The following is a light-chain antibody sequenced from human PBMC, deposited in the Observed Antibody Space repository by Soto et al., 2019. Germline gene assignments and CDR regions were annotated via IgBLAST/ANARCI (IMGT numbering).Light chain of an antibody. CDR3: QQRSSWPLT. V-gene: IGKV3-11*01. CDR2: DVS. Sequence: EVVLTQSPATLSLSPGERATLSCRASQSVRTYLAWYQQKPGQAPRLLIHDVSDRATGIPARFSGSGSGTDFTLTISSLEPEDFAVYYCQQRSSWPLTFGGGTKVYIK. CDR1: QSVRTY. J-gene: IGKJ4*01.